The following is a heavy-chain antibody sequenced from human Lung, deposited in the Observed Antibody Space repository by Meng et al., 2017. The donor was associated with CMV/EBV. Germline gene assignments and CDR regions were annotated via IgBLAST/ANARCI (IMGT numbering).Heavy chain of an antibody. CDR3: ARGPIDYEALPTAPKRGWLDP. V-gene: IGHV1-69*05. CDR2: IIPVFGTP. Sequence: YAITWVRLAPGQGLEWMGDIIPVFGTPNYAQSFQGRVTMTTDESTSTAYMELNSLKSADTAVYYCARGPIDYEALPTAPKRGWLDPWGQGTLVTVSS. CDR1: YA. D-gene: IGHD2-2*01. J-gene: IGHJ5*02.